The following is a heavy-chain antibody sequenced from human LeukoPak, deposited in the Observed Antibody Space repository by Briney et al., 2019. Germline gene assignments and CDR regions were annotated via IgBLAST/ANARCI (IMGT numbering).Heavy chain of an antibody. Sequence: PGGSPRLSCAASGFTFSSYSINWVRQAAGKGLEGVSSISGSSSYIYNADSVKGRFTISRDNAKNSLYLQMNSLRAEDTALYYCAKALTVTTINWYFDLWGRGILVTVSS. CDR1: GFTFSSYS. V-gene: IGHV3-21*04. D-gene: IGHD4-17*01. J-gene: IGHJ2*01. CDR2: ISGSSSYI. CDR3: AKALTVTTINWYFDL.